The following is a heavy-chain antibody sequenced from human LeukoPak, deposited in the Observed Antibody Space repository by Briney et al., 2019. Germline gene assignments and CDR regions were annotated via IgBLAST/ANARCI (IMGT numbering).Heavy chain of an antibody. J-gene: IGHJ4*02. CDR1: GYTFTDYY. V-gene: IGHV1-2*02. D-gene: IGHD2-2*02. Sequence: VASVKVSCKASGYTFTDYYMHWVRQAPGQGLEWMGWINPNYGGTNYAQKFQGRVTMTRDTSISTAYMELSRLRSDDTAVYYCARGRVGYCSSTNCYKGGSIDYWGQGTLVTVSP. CDR3: ARGRVGYCSSTNCYKGGSIDY. CDR2: INPNYGGT.